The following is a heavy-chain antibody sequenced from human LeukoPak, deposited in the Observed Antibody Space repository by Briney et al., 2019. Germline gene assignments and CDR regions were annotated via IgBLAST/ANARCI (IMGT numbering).Heavy chain of an antibody. J-gene: IGHJ5*02. V-gene: IGHV1-18*01. CDR1: GHTFTSYG. D-gene: IGHD3-22*01. Sequence: GASVKVSCKASGHTFTSYGISWLRQAPGQGLEWMGLISPYNGDTYHAQKLQGRVTMTTDTYTSTAYMELRSLRSDDTAVYYCAIQRDYYDRSGYYYKWFDPWGQGTLVTVSS. CDR3: AIQRDYYDRSGYYYKWFDP. CDR2: ISPYNGDT.